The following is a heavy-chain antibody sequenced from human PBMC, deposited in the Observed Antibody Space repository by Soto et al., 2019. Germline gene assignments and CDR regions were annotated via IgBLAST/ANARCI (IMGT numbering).Heavy chain of an antibody. V-gene: IGHV1-69*13. J-gene: IGHJ4*02. CDR1: GGTFSSYA. D-gene: IGHD3-22*01. CDR3: ARVGSRYYYDSSGYYYLDY. Sequence: AVKVSCKASGGTFSSYAISWVRQAPGQGLEWMGGIIPIFGTANYAQKFQGRVTITADESTSTAYMELSSLRSEDTAVYYCARVGSRYYYDSSGYYYLDYWGQGTLVTVS. CDR2: IIPIFGTA.